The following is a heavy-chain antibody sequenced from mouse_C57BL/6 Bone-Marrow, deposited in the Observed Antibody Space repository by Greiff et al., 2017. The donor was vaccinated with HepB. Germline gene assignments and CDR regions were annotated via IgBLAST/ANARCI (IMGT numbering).Heavy chain of an antibody. J-gene: IGHJ3*01. V-gene: IGHV14-4*01. CDR1: GFNIKDDY. CDR2: IDPENGDT. Sequence: VQLQQPGAELVRPGASVKLSCTASGFNIKDDYMHWVKQRPEQGLEWIGWIDPENGDTEYAAKFQGKATITADTSSNTAYLQLSSLTSEDTAVYYCTTEDSSGYPLAYWGRGTLVTVSA. CDR3: TTEDSSGYPLAY. D-gene: IGHD3-2*02.